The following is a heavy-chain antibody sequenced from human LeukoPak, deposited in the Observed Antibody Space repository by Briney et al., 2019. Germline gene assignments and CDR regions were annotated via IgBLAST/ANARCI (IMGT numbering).Heavy chain of an antibody. D-gene: IGHD6-13*01. CDR1: GDSVSSNSGA. Sequence: SQTLSLTCAISGDSVSSNSGAWNWTRQSPSRGLEWLGRTYYRSKWYNDYAESVKSRINIKPDTSMNQFSLQLNSVTPEDTAVYYCVRDQAGLDYWGQGTLVTVSS. CDR3: VRDQAGLDY. J-gene: IGHJ4*02. V-gene: IGHV6-1*01. CDR2: TYYRSKWYN.